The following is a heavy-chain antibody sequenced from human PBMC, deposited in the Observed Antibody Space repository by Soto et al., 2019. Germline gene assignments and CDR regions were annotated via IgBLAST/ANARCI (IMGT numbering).Heavy chain of an antibody. CDR1: GYSFSNHW. J-gene: IGHJ6*02. D-gene: IGHD6-6*01. CDR2: IYPGDSDT. V-gene: IGHV5-51*01. CDR3: ARTRSFTLGFYYDGMDV. Sequence: PGESLKISCEGVGYSFSNHWIAWVRQMPEKGLEWMGTIYPGDSDTRYSPSFQGQVTISADKSLRTAYLQWTSLKASDAALYYCARTRSFTLGFYYDGMDVWGQGTTVTVSS.